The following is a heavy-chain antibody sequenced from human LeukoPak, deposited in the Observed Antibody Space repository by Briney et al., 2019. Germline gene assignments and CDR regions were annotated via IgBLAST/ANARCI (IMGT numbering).Heavy chain of an antibody. J-gene: IGHJ4*02. CDR3: ARDDVVVIHGGDFDY. V-gene: IGHV1-2*02. CDR1: GYTFTGYY. Sequence: ASVKVSCKASGYTFTGYYMHWVRQAPGQGLEWMGWINPNSGGTNYAQKFQGRVTMTRDTSISTAYMELRSLRSDDTAVYYCARDDVVVIHGGDFDYWGQGTLVTVSS. D-gene: IGHD3-22*01. CDR2: INPNSGGT.